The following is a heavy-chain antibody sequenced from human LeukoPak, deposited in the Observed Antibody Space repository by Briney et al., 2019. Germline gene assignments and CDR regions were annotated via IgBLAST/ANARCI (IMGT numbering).Heavy chain of an antibody. V-gene: IGHV3-30*02. J-gene: IGHJ5*02. CDR2: IRYDGSNK. Sequence: ARGSLRLSCAASGFTFSSYVMHWVRQAPGKGLGWVAFIRYDGSNKYYADSVKGRFTISRDNSKNTLYLQMNSLRAEDTAVYYCAKDLVGYQLSMNWFDPWGQGTLVTVSS. CDR1: GFTFSSYV. D-gene: IGHD2-2*01. CDR3: AKDLVGYQLSMNWFDP.